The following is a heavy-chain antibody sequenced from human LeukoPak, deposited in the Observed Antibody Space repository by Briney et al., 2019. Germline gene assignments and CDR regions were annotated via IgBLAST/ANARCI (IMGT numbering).Heavy chain of an antibody. CDR1: GFTFSTYW. CDR3: AGAGFDY. CDR2: ISSSGNTK. J-gene: IGHJ4*02. V-gene: IGHV3-48*04. Sequence: GGSLRLSCTASGFTFSTYWMNWVRQAPGKGLEWVSSISSSGNTKYYADSVKGRFTISRDNAKNSLYLQMNSLRAEDTAVYYCAGAGFDYWGQGTLVTVSS.